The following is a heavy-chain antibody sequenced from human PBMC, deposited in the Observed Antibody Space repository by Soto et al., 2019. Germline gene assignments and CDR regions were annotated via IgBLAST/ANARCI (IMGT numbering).Heavy chain of an antibody. V-gene: IGHV1-18*01. CDR3: AREGYYSGSGTYSPPRYYGMDV. CDR2: ISDYNGNT. Sequence: QVQLVQSGAEVRKPGASVKVSCKASGYTVRNFGLSWVRQAPGQGLEWMGWISDYNGNTHYAQKFAGTVIMTTDTTTRTAYVELRSQTSDDTAVYFSAREGYYSGSGTYSPPRYYGMDVWGPGTTVTVSS. CDR1: GYTVRNFG. D-gene: IGHD3-10*01. J-gene: IGHJ6*02.